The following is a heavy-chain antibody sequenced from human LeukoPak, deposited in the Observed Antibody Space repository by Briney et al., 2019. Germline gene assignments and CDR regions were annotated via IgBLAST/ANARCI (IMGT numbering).Heavy chain of an antibody. D-gene: IGHD3-16*02. CDR1: GFTFSSYA. CDR2: ISGSGGST. V-gene: IGHV3-23*01. J-gene: IGHJ6*02. Sequence: GGSLRLPCAASGFTFSSYAMSWVRQAPGKGLEWVSAISGSGGSTYYADSVKGRFTISRDNSKNTLYLQMNSLRAEDTAVYYCAKDLSGTNYYYYGMDVWGQGTTVTVSS. CDR3: AKDLSGTNYYYYGMDV.